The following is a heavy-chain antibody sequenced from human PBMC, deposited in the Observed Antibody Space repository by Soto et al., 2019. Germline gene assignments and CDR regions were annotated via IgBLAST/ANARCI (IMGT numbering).Heavy chain of an antibody. J-gene: IGHJ6*02. CDR3: TSIAAAVHYYYYGMDV. Sequence: WSLRLSCAASVFTFSGSAMHWVRQASGKGLEWVGRIRSKANSYATAYAASVKGRFTISRDDSKNTAYLQMNSLKTEDTAVYYCTSIAAAVHYYYYGMDVWGQGTTVTVSS. CDR1: VFTFSGSA. V-gene: IGHV3-73*01. D-gene: IGHD6-13*01. CDR2: IRSKANSYAT.